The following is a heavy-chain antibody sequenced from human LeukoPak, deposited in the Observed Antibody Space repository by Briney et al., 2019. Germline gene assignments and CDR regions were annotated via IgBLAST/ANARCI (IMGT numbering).Heavy chain of an antibody. D-gene: IGHD6-19*01. CDR2: ISYDGSNK. Sequence: GGSLRLSCAASGFTFSNYGMHWVRQAPGKGLEWVAVISYDGSNKYYADSVKGRFTISRDNSKNTLYLQMNSLRAEDTAVYYCAKEKVGIAVAGAIYYYYGMDVWGQGTTVTVSS. CDR3: AKEKVGIAVAGAIYYYYGMDV. J-gene: IGHJ6*02. CDR1: GFTFSNYG. V-gene: IGHV3-30*18.